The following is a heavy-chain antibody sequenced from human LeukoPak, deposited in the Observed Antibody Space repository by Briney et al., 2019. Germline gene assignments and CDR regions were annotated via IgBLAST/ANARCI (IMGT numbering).Heavy chain of an antibody. Sequence: GGSLRLSCAAFGFTFSSYAMSWVRQAPGKGLEWVSAISGSGGSTYYADSVKGRFTISRDNSKNTLYLQMNSLRAEDTAVYYCAKDRRLIAAAGTYDYWGQGTLVTVSS. V-gene: IGHV3-23*01. CDR1: GFTFSSYA. CDR2: ISGSGGST. D-gene: IGHD6-13*01. J-gene: IGHJ4*02. CDR3: AKDRRLIAAAGTYDY.